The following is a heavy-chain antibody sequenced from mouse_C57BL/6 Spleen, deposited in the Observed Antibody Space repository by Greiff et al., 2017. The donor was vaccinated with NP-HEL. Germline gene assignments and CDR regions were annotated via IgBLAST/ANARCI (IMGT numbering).Heavy chain of an antibody. D-gene: IGHD3-3*01. V-gene: IGHV1-15*01. CDR2: IDPETGGT. CDR3: TLGALAY. CDR1: GYTFTDYE. Sequence: QVHVKQSGAELVRPGASVTLSCKASGYTFTDYEMHWVKQTPVHGLEWIGAIDPETGGTAYNQKFKGKAILTADKSSSTAYMELRSLTSEDSAVYYCTLGALAYWGQGTLVTVSA. J-gene: IGHJ3*01.